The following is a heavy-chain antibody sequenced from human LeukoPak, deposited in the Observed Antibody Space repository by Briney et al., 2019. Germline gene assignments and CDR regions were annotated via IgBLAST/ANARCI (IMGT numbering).Heavy chain of an antibody. V-gene: IGHV3-23*01. Sequence: PGGSLRLSCAASGFTFSSSAMSWVRQAPGKGLYWVSAISGRGTGTYYADSVKGRFTISRDNSKNTLYLQMDSLRAGDTAVYYCAKEGGTGTRFDYWGQGTLVTVSS. D-gene: IGHD1-7*01. J-gene: IGHJ4*02. CDR3: AKEGGTGTRFDY. CDR1: GFTFSSSA. CDR2: ISGRGTGT.